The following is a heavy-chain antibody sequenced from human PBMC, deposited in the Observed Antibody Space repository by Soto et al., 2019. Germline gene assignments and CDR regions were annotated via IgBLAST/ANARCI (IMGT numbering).Heavy chain of an antibody. CDR2: IIPIFGTA. V-gene: IGHV1-69*12. CDR3: ARRGERDGYHLHYGMDV. Sequence: QVQLVQSGAEVKKPGSSVKVSCKASGGTFSSYAISWVRQAPGQGLEWMGGIIPIFGTANYAQKFQGRVTTAADESTRTAYMELSSLRSEDTAVYYCARRGERDGYHLHYGMDVWGQGTTVTVSS. D-gene: IGHD3-16*01. CDR1: GGTFSSYA. J-gene: IGHJ6*02.